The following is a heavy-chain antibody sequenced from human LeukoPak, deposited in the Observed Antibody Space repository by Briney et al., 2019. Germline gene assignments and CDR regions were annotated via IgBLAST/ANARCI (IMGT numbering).Heavy chain of an antibody. CDR1: GNTLTEFS. CDR2: FDPEDGKT. Sequence: ASVKVSCKLSGNTLTEFSMHWVRQAPGKGLEWMGGFDPEDGKTIYAQEFQGRVTMTEDTSTDTAYMELSSLRSEDTAVYYCATAGDAIDSVMIWDFWGQGTLVTVSS. CDR3: ATAGDAIDSVMIWDF. D-gene: IGHD3/OR15-3a*01. V-gene: IGHV1-24*01. J-gene: IGHJ4*02.